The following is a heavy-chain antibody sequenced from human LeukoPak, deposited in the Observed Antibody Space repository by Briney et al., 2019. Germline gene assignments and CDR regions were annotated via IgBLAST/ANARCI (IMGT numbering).Heavy chain of an antibody. CDR3: AKTLTYSGYEDFDY. CDR1: GFTFSSYG. J-gene: IGHJ4*02. Sequence: GRSLRLSCAASGFTFSSYGLHWVRQAPGKGLEWVAVISYDGSNKYYADSVKGRFTISRDNSKNTLYLQMNSLRAEDTAVYSCAKTLTYSGYEDFDYWGQGTLVTVSS. CDR2: ISYDGSNK. D-gene: IGHD5-12*01. V-gene: IGHV3-30*18.